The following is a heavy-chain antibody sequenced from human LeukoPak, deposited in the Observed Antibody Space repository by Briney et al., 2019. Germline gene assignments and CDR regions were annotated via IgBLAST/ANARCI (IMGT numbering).Heavy chain of an antibody. CDR3: ARGPPTDYYDSSGFYYVFDY. V-gene: IGHV4-39*01. J-gene: IGHJ4*02. CDR1: GGSISSSSYY. CDR2: IYYSGRT. D-gene: IGHD3-22*01. Sequence: SETLSLTCTVSGGSISSSSYYWGWIRQPPGKGLEWIGSIYYSGRTYYNPSLKSRVTISVDTSKNQFSLKLSSVTAADTAVYFCARGPPTDYYDSSGFYYVFDYWGQGTLVTVSS.